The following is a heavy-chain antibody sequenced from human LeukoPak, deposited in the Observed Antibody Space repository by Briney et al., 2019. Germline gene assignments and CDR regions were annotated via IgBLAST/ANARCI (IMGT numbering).Heavy chain of an antibody. J-gene: IGHJ3*01. CDR2: VYSTGNT. D-gene: IGHD2-2*01. V-gene: IGHV4-4*07. CDR3: ARDGDAVSAAIAGAFDL. Sequence: SETLSLTCTVSGGSISSYYWSWIRQSAGKGLEWIGHVYSTGNTKYNPSFKNRVIISADTSKNQISLRLRSVTAADTAMFFCARDGDAVSAAIAGAFDLWGRGTLVTVSS. CDR1: GGSISSYY.